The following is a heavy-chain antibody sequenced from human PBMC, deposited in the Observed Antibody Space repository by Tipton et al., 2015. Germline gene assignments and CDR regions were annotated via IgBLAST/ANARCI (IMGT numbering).Heavy chain of an antibody. J-gene: IGHJ6*02. Sequence: TLSLTCTVSGGSISSISWWTWVRQPPNKGLEWIGQIFHSADTNYSPSLRGRVTMSVDTSKGHFSLRLTSVTAADTAVYYCARAMSRRHSSGYYYYGMDVWGQGTTITVSS. V-gene: IGHV4-4*02. CDR2: IFHSADT. CDR1: GGSISSISW. D-gene: IGHD3-22*01. CDR3: ARAMSRRHSSGYYYYGMDV.